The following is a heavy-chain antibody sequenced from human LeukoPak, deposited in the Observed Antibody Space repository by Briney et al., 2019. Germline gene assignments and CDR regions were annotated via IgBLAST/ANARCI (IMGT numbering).Heavy chain of an antibody. CDR2: IGASGEST. D-gene: IGHD5-24*01. CDR1: GFTFSVAA. V-gene: IGHV3-23*01. J-gene: IGHJ3*01. Sequence: GGSLRLSCAASGFTFSVAAMTWVRQAPGKGLEWVSLIGASGESTYYADSVKGRFTIPRDNSKYTLSLQMNSLRVEDTAMYFCAKDIQLSTWGLGTMVTVSS. CDR3: AKDIQLST.